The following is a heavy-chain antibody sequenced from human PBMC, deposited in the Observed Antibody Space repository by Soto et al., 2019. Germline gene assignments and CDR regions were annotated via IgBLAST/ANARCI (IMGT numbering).Heavy chain of an antibody. CDR1: GGSISSGGYY. CDR3: ARGSSDEAFDY. J-gene: IGHJ4*02. D-gene: IGHD2-21*02. V-gene: IGHV4-31*03. CDR2: IYYSGST. Sequence: SETLSLTCTVSGGSISSGGYYWSWIRQHPGKGLEWIGYIYYSGSTYYNPSLKSRVTISVDTSKNQFSLKLSSVTAADTAVYYCARGSSDEAFDYWGQGTLVTVSS.